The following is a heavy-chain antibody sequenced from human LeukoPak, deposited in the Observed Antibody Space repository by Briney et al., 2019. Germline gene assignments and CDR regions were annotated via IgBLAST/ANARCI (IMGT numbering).Heavy chain of an antibody. CDR3: ATLHGYSSGWYTFGYYYGMDV. Sequence: ASVKVSCKASGYTFTGYYMHWVRQAPGQGLEWMGWINPNSGGTNYAQKFQGRVTMTEDTSTDTAYMELSSLRSEDTAVYYCATLHGYSSGWYTFGYYYGMDVWGQGTTVTVSS. CDR2: INPNSGGT. CDR1: GYTFTGYY. V-gene: IGHV1-2*02. D-gene: IGHD6-19*01. J-gene: IGHJ6*02.